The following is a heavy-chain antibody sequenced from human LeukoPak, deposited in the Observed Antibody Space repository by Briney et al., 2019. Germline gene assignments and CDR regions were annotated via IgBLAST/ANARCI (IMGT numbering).Heavy chain of an antibody. CDR3: ARLQIGAFDY. CDR1: GFTFSSSS. J-gene: IGHJ4*02. D-gene: IGHD5-24*01. Sequence: GGSLRLSCAASGFTFSSSSMNWVRQAPGKGLEWVSSISSSTSYIYYADSVKGRFTISRDNARNSLYLQMNSLRAEDTAVYYCARLQIGAFDYWGQGTLVTVSS. V-gene: IGHV3-21*01. CDR2: ISSSTSYI.